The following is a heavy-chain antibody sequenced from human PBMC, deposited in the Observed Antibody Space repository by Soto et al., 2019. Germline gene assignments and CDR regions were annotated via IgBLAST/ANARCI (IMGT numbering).Heavy chain of an antibody. CDR3: AKSGPTNYFDF. V-gene: IGHV3-23*01. CDR1: GFTFSSYS. D-gene: IGHD1-26*01. J-gene: IGHJ4*02. Sequence: GGSLRLSCVASGFTFSSYSMSWVRQAPGKGLEWVSGFRAGGDDGTTYYADSVKGRFTISRDDSENTLFLQMSSLRAEDTAKYYCAKSGPTNYFDFWGQGTLVTVSS. CDR2: FRAGGDDGTT.